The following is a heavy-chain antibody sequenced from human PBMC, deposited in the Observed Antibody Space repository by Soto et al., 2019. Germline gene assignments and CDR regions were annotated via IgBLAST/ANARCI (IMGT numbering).Heavy chain of an antibody. J-gene: IGHJ2*01. V-gene: IGHV1-69*12. CDR1: GGTFSSYA. CDR3: ARVVTVVKSFHYWYFDL. D-gene: IGHD2-15*01. CDR2: IIPIFGTA. Sequence: VQLVQSGAEVKKPGSSVKVSCKASGGTFSSYAISWVRQAPGQGLEWMGGIIPIFGTANYAQKFQGRVTITADESTSTAYMELSSLSSEDTAVYYCARVVTVVKSFHYWYFDLWGRGTLVTVSS.